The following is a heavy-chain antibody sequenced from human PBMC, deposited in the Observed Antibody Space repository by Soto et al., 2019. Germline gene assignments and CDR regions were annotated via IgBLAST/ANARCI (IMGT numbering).Heavy chain of an antibody. V-gene: IGHV1-2*04. CDR3: ARDRRGGGSSGWYLSYYYYYGMDV. CDR2: INPNSGGT. Sequence: ASVKVSCRASGYTCTGYYMHWVRQAPGQGREWMGWINPNSGGTNYAQKFQGWVTMTRDTSISTAYMELSRLRSDDTAVYYCARDRRGGGSSGWYLSYYYYYGMDVWGQGTTVTVSS. D-gene: IGHD6-19*01. CDR1: GYTCTGYY. J-gene: IGHJ6*02.